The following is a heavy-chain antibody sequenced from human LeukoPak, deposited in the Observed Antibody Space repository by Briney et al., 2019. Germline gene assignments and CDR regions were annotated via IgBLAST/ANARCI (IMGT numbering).Heavy chain of an antibody. CDR1: GDSISTYY. D-gene: IGHD6-19*01. CDR3: SGGFRGGGGGWPDY. V-gene: IGHV4-59*01. CDR2: IYYSGNT. J-gene: IGHJ4*02. Sequence: SETLSLTCTVSGDSISTYYWSWIRQPPGKGLEWIGYIYYSGNTNYNPSLKSRVTISVDTSKNQFSLKLSSVTSADTAVYYCSGGFRGGGGGWPDYWGQGTLVTVSS.